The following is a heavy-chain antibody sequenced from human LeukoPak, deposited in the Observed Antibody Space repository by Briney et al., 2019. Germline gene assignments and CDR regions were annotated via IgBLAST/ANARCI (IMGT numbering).Heavy chain of an antibody. CDR3: AKGGWLDN. CDR2: ISESDGTT. J-gene: IGHJ4*02. D-gene: IGHD2-15*01. CDR1: GFSFTSYA. V-gene: IGHV3-23*01. Sequence: GGSLRLSCAASGFSFTSYAMSWVRQAPGKGLEWLSRISESDGTTHYADSVQGRFTISRDNSENTLFLQMISLRVDDTAVYYCAKGGWLDNWGQGTLVTVPS.